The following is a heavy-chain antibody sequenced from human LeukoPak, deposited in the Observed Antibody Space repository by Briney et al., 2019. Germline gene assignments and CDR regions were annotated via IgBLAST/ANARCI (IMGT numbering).Heavy chain of an antibody. CDR3: ARDRRLVAAAGVGY. J-gene: IGHJ4*02. Sequence: ASVKVSCKASGYTFTSYDINWVRQATGQGLEWMGWINPNSGGTNYAQKFQGRVTMTRDTSISTAYMELSRLRSDDTAVYYCARDRRLVAAAGVGYWGQGTLVTVSS. V-gene: IGHV1-2*02. CDR2: INPNSGGT. CDR1: GYTFTSYD. D-gene: IGHD6-13*01.